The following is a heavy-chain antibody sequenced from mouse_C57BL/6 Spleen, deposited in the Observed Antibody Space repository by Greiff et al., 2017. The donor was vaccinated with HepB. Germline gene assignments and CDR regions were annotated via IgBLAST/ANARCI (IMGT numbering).Heavy chain of an antibody. CDR2: IYPGSGST. V-gene: IGHV1-55*01. J-gene: IGHJ2*01. D-gene: IGHD1-2*01. CDR1: GYTFTSYW. CDR3: ARNDPNGDYFDY. Sequence: QVQLQQPGAELVKPGASVKMSCKASGYTFTSYWITWVKQRPGQGLEWIGDIYPGSGSTNYNEKFKSTATLTVDTSSSTAYMQLSSLTSEDSAVYYCARNDPNGDYFDYWGQGTTLTVSS.